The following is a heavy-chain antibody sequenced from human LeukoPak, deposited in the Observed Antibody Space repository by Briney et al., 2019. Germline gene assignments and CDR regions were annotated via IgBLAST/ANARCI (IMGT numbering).Heavy chain of an antibody. V-gene: IGHV4-59*01. Sequence: SETLSLTCTVSGGSISGYYWSWFRQPPGRGLEWIGSIYYSGGTNYNPSLKSRVIISVDTSKSQFSLRLSSVTAADTAVYYCAREMVTSSYYFDYWGQGTLVTVSS. CDR2: IYYSGGT. J-gene: IGHJ4*02. D-gene: IGHD2-21*02. CDR3: AREMVTSSYYFDY. CDR1: GGSISGYY.